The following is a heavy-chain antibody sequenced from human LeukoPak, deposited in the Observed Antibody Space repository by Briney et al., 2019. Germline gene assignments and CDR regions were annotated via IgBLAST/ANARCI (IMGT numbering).Heavy chain of an antibody. D-gene: IGHD7-27*01. V-gene: IGHV1-69*04. CDR2: IIPILGIA. CDR3: ARGLGHYYYYYMDV. J-gene: IGHJ6*03. Sequence: SVKVSCKASGGTLSSYAISWVRQAPGQGLEWMGRIIPILGIANYAQKFQGRVTITADKSTSTAYMELSSLRSEDTAVYYCARGLGHYYYYYMDVWGKGTTATVSS. CDR1: GGTLSSYA.